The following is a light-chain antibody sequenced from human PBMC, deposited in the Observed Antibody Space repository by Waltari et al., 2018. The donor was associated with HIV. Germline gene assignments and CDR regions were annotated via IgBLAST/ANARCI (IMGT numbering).Light chain of an antibody. CDR2: RND. V-gene: IGLV1-47*01. CDR1: NSTIGHTF. Sequence: QSGLTQPPPVSGTPGQRITIPCYASNSTIGHTFAFCYRQLPGSAPRLLVYRNDQRPSGVVDRFSGSRSGASASLVIDRLRVEDEADYYCASWDDGLSGHVFGGGTTVSV. J-gene: IGLJ1*01. CDR3: ASWDDGLSGHV.